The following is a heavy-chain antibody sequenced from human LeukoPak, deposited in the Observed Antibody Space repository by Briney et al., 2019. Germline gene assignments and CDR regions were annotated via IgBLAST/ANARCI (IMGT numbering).Heavy chain of an antibody. V-gene: IGHV3-23*01. CDR1: GFTFNSYT. Sequence: GGSLRLSCAASGFTFNSYTMIWVRQAPGKGLEWVSAISGSGGRTYYSDSVKGRFTISRDNSQNTLYLQMNSLRAEDTALYYCAKTVVNSGWNHFDFWGQGTLVTVSS. CDR3: AKTVVNSGWNHFDF. J-gene: IGHJ4*02. D-gene: IGHD3-22*01. CDR2: ISGSGGRT.